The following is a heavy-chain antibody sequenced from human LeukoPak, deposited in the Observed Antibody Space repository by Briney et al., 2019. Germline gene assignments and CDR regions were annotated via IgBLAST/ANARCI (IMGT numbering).Heavy chain of an antibody. V-gene: IGHV3-30*02. CDR3: AKEIWPTVTIPGWTYFDY. CDR1: AFTFSTYG. D-gene: IGHD4-17*01. J-gene: IGHJ4*02. Sequence: GGSLRLSCAASAFTFSTYGMHWVRQAPGKGLEWVAFIRYDGSNKYYADSVLGRFTISRDNSKNTLYLQMNSLRAEDTAVYYCAKEIWPTVTIPGWTYFDYWGQGSLVTVSS. CDR2: IRYDGSNK.